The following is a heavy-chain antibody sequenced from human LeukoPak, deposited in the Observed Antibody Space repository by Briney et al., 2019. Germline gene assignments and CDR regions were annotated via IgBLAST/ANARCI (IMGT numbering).Heavy chain of an antibody. CDR3: TRYNNDHFDY. J-gene: IGHJ4*02. CDR2: TAYDGSRA. Sequence: GGSLRLSCAGSGFTFGGYGMHWFRQTPGKGLEWVAVTAYDGSRAFYADSVKGRFTISRDNSKNTMSVQMDDLRAEDTAVYYCTRYNNDHFDYWGRGTLVTVSS. D-gene: IGHD1-14*01. CDR1: GFTFGGYG. V-gene: IGHV3-33*01.